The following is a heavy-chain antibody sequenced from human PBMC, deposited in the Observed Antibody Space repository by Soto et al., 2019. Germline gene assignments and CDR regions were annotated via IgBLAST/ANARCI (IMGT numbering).Heavy chain of an antibody. CDR3: ARVLAAAGTYYYYGMDV. CDR1: GGTFSSYA. J-gene: IGHJ6*02. Sequence: SVKVSCKASGGTFSSYAISWVRQAPGQGLEWMGGIIPIFGTANYAQKFQGRVTITADESTSTAYMELSSLRSEDTAVYYCARVLAAAGTYYYYGMDVWGQGTTVTVSS. V-gene: IGHV1-69*13. CDR2: IIPIFGTA. D-gene: IGHD6-13*01.